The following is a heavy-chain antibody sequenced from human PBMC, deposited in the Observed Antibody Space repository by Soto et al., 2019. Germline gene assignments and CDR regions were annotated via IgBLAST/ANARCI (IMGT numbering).Heavy chain of an antibody. CDR2: IYDSGST. CDR3: VGGYPWVGVDY. Sequence: PSETLSLTCTVSGGSIGSSDYYWGWIRQPPGKGLEWIGNIYDSGSTSYNPSLKSRVTISVDTSKNQVSLKVSSVTAADTAMYICVGGYPWVGVDYWGQGTLVTVS. CDR1: GGSIGSSDYY. D-gene: IGHD2-15*01. J-gene: IGHJ4*02. V-gene: IGHV4-39*01.